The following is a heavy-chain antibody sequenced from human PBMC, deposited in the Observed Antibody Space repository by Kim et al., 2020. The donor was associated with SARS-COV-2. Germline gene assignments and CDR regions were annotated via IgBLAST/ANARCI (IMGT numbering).Heavy chain of an antibody. D-gene: IGHD3-10*01. J-gene: IGHJ4*02. Sequence: GGSLRLSCAASGFTVSSNYMSWVRQAPGKGLEWVSVIYSGGSTYYADSVKGRFTISRDNSKNTLYLQMNSLRAEDTAVYYCARAGYYGSGSYWAPFDYWGQGTLVTVSS. CDR1: GFTVSSNY. CDR3: ARAGYYGSGSYWAPFDY. CDR2: IYSGGST. V-gene: IGHV3-66*02.